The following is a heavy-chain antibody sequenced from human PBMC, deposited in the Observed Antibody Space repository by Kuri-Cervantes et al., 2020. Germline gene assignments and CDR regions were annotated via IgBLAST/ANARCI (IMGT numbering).Heavy chain of an antibody. CDR3: ARDRLVVVVTAVFDY. J-gene: IGHJ4*02. CDR1: GFTFNNAW. Sequence: GESLKISCAASGFTFNNAWMTWVRQAPGKGLEWVAVISYDGSNKYYTDSVKGRFTISRDNSKSALFLQMNSLRSEDTAVYYCARDRLVVVVTAVFDYWGQGSLVTVSS. CDR2: ISYDGSNK. V-gene: IGHV3-30-3*01. D-gene: IGHD2-21*02.